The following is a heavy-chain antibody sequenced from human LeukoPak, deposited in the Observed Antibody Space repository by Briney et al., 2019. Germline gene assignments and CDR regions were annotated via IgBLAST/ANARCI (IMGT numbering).Heavy chain of an antibody. CDR3: ARDLVHYYDSSGYYYDLAY. CDR1: GGTFSSYA. J-gene: IGHJ4*02. D-gene: IGHD3-22*01. Sequence: SVTVSCKASGGTFSSYAISWVRQAPGQGLEWMGGIIPIFGTANYAQKFQGRVTITADKSTSTAYMELSSLRPEDTAVYYCARDLVHYYDSSGYYYDLAYWGQGTLVTVSS. V-gene: IGHV1-69*06. CDR2: IIPIFGTA.